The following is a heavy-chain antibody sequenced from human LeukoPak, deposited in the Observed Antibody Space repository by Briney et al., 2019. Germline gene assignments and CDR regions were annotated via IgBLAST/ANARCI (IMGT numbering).Heavy chain of an antibody. CDR2: INHSGST. V-gene: IGHV4-34*01. D-gene: IGHD3-10*01. J-gene: IGHJ6*03. CDR1: GASISSFY. CDR3: ARVKASYYAPNYHYMDV. Sequence: PSETLSLTCTVSGASISSFYWSWIRQPPGKGLEWIGEINHSGSTYYNPSLKSRVTISVDTSKNQFSLKVSSVTAADTAVYYCARVKASYYAPNYHYMDVWGKGTTVTVSS.